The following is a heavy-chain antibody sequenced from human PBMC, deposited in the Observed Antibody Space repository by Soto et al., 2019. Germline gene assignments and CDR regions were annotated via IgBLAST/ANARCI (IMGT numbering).Heavy chain of an antibody. V-gene: IGHV4-4*07. CDR2: IYTSGST. Sequence: PSETLSLTCTVSGGSISSYDWSWIRQPAGKGLEWIGRIYTSGSTNYNPSLKSRVTMSVDTSKNQFSLKLSSVTAADTAVYYCARDQVYDFWSGYYGGYYGMDVWGQGTTVTVSS. CDR1: GGSISSYD. CDR3: ARDQVYDFWSGYYGGYYGMDV. J-gene: IGHJ6*02. D-gene: IGHD3-3*01.